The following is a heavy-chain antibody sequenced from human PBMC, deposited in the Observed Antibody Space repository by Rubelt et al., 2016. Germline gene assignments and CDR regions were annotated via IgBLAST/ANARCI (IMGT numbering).Heavy chain of an antibody. CDR2: INEDGSEK. CDR3: ARDGLGDQWAATFSFDY. D-gene: IGHD3-16*01. Sequence: GSGGALVQPGGSLRLSCAASGDTFSKYWMAWVRQAPGKGPEWVANINEDGSEKYYVDSVKGRFTISRDNAQNSLYLQMNSLRAEDTAVYYCARDGLGDQWAATFSFDYWGQGTLATVFS. V-gene: IGHV3-7*01. CDR1: GDTFSKYW. J-gene: IGHJ4*02.